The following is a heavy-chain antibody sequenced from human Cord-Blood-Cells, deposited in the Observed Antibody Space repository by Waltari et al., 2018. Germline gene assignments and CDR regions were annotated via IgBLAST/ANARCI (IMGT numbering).Heavy chain of an antibody. CDR2: IIPIFGTA. V-gene: IGHV1-69*12. CDR1: GGPFSSYA. Sequence: QVQLVQSGAEVKKPGSSVKVSCKASGGPFSSYAISWVRQAPGQGLEWMGGIIPIFGTANYAQKFQGRVTITADESTSTAYMGRSSLGSEDTAVYYCARDGGSSSSYFDYWGKGTLVTVSS. J-gene: IGHJ4*02. CDR3: ARDGGSSSSYFDY. D-gene: IGHD6-6*01.